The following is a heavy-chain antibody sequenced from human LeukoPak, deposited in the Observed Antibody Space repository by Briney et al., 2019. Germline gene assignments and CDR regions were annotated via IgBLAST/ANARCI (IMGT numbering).Heavy chain of an antibody. CDR1: GGSISSYY. CDR3: ATPRCSSTSCYEPWYFDL. V-gene: IGHV4-59*01. Sequence: PSETLSLTCTVSGGSISSYYWSWIRQPPGKGLEWIGYIYYSGSTNYNPSLKSRVTISVDTSKNQFSLKLSSVTAADTAVYYCATPRCSSTSCYEPWYFDLWGRGTLVTVSS. J-gene: IGHJ2*01. D-gene: IGHD2-2*01. CDR2: IYYSGST.